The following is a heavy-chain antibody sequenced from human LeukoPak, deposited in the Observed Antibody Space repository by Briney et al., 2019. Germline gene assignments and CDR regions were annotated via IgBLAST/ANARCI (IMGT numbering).Heavy chain of an antibody. D-gene: IGHD2/OR15-2a*01. CDR2: ISSSSSPI. Sequence: GGSLRLSCAASGFTFSSYTMSWVRQAPGKGLEWISSISSSSSPIYYADSVKGRFTISRDNAENSLYLQMNSLRDEDTAVYYCARHLSTFLDYWGQGTLVTASS. V-gene: IGHV3-48*02. CDR1: GFTFSSYT. J-gene: IGHJ4*02. CDR3: ARHLSTFLDY.